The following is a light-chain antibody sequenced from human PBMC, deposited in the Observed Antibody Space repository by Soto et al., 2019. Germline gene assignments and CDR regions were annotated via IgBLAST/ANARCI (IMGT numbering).Light chain of an antibody. CDR3: QQYNNWLLYT. V-gene: IGKV3-15*01. Sequence: EIVMTQSPATLSVSPGERATLSCRASQSVSSNLAWFKQKPGQAPRLLIYGASTRAIGIPARFSGSGSGTEFTLTLSSLQSEDFAVYYCQQYNNWLLYTFGQGTKLEIK. CDR1: QSVSSN. CDR2: GAS. J-gene: IGKJ2*01.